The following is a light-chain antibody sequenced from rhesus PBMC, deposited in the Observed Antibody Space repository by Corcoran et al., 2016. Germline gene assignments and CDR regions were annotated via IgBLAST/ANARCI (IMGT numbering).Light chain of an antibody. V-gene: IGKV1-22*01. CDR2: KAS. CDR3: QQYSSSPYS. CDR1: QSISSW. Sequence: DIQMTQSPSSLSASVGDTVTITCRASQSISSWLAWYQQNPGKAPKLLIYKASSLQSGVPSRFSGSGSGTDFTLTISSLQSEDFATYYCQQYSSSPYSFGQGTKVEIK. J-gene: IGKJ2*01.